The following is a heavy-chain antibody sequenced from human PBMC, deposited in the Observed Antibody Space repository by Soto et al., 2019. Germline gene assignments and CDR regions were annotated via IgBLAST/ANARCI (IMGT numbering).Heavy chain of an antibody. CDR3: AKGAGDRLSLGMDV. Sequence: QVQLVESGGGVVQLGWSLRLSCAASGFSISDYGMEWVRQAPGKGLEWVALISYDGSNTYYADSVKGRFTISRDNSKDTLFLQMTGLRREDTAVYYCAKGAGDRLSLGMDVWGQGTTVTVSS. CDR2: ISYDGSNT. J-gene: IGHJ6*02. D-gene: IGHD1-26*01. CDR1: GFSISDYG. V-gene: IGHV3-30*18.